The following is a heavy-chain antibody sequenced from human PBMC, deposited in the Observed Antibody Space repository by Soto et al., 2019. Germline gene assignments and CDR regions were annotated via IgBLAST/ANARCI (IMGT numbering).Heavy chain of an antibody. CDR3: ARDLWGYCGTDCFPLDV. Sequence: PSETLSLTCSVSGDTIRRDYWNWIRQPPGKRLEWIGYMYNTGSTVYNPSFKSRVTISVDTSKNQFSLQLNSVTAADTAVYYCARDLWGYCGTDCFPLDVWGQGTTVTVSS. CDR1: GDTIRRDY. V-gene: IGHV4-59*01. J-gene: IGHJ6*02. CDR2: MYNTGST. D-gene: IGHD2-21*02.